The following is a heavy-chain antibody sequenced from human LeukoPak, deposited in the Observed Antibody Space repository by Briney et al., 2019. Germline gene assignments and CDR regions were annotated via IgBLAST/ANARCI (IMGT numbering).Heavy chain of an antibody. CDR2: IWYDGSNK. V-gene: IGHV3-33*01. J-gene: IGHJ6*02. Sequence: GGSLRLSCAASGFTFSSYGMHWVRQAPGKGLEWVAVIWYDGSNKFYADSVKGRFTISRDNSKNTLYLQMNSLRAEDTAVYYCARDPGGMDVWGQGTTVTVSS. CDR1: GFTFSSYG. CDR3: ARDPGGMDV.